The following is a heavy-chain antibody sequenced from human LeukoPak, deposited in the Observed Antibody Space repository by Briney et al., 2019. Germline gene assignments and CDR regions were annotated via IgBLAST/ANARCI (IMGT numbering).Heavy chain of an antibody. J-gene: IGHJ4*02. Sequence: ASVKVSCKASGYTFTGYYMHWVRQAPGQGLEWMGWINPNSGGTNYAQKFQGRVTITWNTSISTVYMELSSLRSEDTAVYYCATRVGPSEFDYWGQGTLVTVSS. D-gene: IGHD1-26*01. CDR3: ATRVGPSEFDY. CDR1: GYTFTGYY. V-gene: IGHV1-2*02. CDR2: INPNSGGT.